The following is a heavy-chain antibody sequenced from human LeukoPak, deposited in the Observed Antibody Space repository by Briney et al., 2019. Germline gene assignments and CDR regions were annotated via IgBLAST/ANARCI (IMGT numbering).Heavy chain of an antibody. CDR2: ISYDGSNK. Sequence: GGSLRLSCAAPGFTFSSYAMHWVRQAPGKGLEWVAVISYDGSNKYYADSVKGRFTISRDNSKNTLYLQMNSLRAEDTAVYFCAKNPAYDILTGYPTPDYWGQGTLVTVSS. CDR3: AKNPAYDILTGYPTPDY. J-gene: IGHJ4*02. V-gene: IGHV3-30-3*02. CDR1: GFTFSSYA. D-gene: IGHD3-9*01.